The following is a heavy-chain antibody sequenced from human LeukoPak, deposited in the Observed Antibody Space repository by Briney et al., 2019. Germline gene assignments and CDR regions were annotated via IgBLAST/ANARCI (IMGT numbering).Heavy chain of an antibody. CDR2: INWNSNSI. Sequence: GRSLRLSCAASGFTFGGYGMHWVRQAPGKGLEWVSGINWNSNSIGYADSVKGRFTVSRDNAKNTLYLQVNNLRAEDTAVYYCARGPNSNWSGLDFWGQGTLLTVSS. CDR1: GFTFGGYG. D-gene: IGHD6-6*01. V-gene: IGHV3-9*01. J-gene: IGHJ4*02. CDR3: ARGPNSNWSGLDF.